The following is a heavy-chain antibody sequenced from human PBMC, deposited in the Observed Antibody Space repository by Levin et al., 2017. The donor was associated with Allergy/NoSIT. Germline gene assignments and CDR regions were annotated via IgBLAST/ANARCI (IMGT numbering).Heavy chain of an antibody. D-gene: IGHD1-1*01. CDR2: INPNNGAT. Sequence: ASVKVSCKASGYTFSGYYMHWVRQAPGQGLEWMGWINPNNGATKSAQKFEDRVAMTRDTSISSAYMELSRLRSDDTAVYYCVRGLERPNYWGQGTLVTVSP. V-gene: IGHV1-2*02. CDR1: GYTFSGYY. CDR3: VRGLERPNY. J-gene: IGHJ4*02.